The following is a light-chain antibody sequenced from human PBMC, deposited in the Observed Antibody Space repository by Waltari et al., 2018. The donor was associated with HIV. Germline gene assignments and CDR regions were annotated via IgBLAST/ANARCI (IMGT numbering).Light chain of an antibody. V-gene: IGLV1-44*01. CDR2: SND. Sequence: QSVLTQPPSVSAPPGQRVPISCSGSTSNIANTIVTLYQQLPGTAPKRIIYSNDRRPSGFPGRFSGSKSGPSAALTISGLQSEDEPDYYCATWDYSLNGPLFGGGTKLTVL. J-gene: IGLJ2*01. CDR3: ATWDYSLNGPL. CDR1: TSNIANTI.